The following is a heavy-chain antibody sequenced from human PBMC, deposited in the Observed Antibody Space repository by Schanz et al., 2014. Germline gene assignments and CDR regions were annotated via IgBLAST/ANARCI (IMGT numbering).Heavy chain of an antibody. CDR3: ARVSMEFERGKSYYYDMDV. V-gene: IGHV1-69*08. Sequence: QVQLVQSGAEVKKPGSSVKVSCKASGGTFSSYTITWVRQAPGQGLEWVGWISPYTGNTHYFDKMEGRVTMTTDTSTSTAYMELNSLTSEDTAVYYCARVSMEFERGKSYYYDMDVWGRGTTVTVSS. CDR2: ISPYTGNT. CDR1: GGTFSSYT. J-gene: IGHJ6*03. D-gene: IGHD3-10*01.